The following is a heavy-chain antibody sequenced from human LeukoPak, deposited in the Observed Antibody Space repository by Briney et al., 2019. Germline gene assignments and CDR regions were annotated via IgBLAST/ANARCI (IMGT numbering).Heavy chain of an antibody. CDR2: ISSSSSYI. CDR1: GFTFSSYS. D-gene: IGHD3-22*01. J-gene: IGHJ3*02. Sequence: PGGSLRLSCAASGFTFSSYSMNWVRQAPGKGLEWVSSISSSSSYIYYADSVKGRFTISRDNAKNSLYLQMNSLRAEDTAVYYCARDVHYYDSSGPYDAFDIWGQGTMVTVSS. V-gene: IGHV3-21*01. CDR3: ARDVHYYDSSGPYDAFDI.